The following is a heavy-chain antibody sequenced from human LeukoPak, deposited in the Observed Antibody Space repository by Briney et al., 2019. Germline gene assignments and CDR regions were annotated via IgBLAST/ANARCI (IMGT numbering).Heavy chain of an antibody. Sequence: ASMKVSCKASGYTFSDYYIHWVRQSPGQGLEWMGWINTKGASTKYAQKFQGRVTMTRDTSINTVYMELSRLTSDDTAIYYCARDAEYGSGSMWLLDPWGQGTQVTVSS. CDR2: INTKGAST. D-gene: IGHD3-10*01. CDR3: ARDAEYGSGSMWLLDP. CDR1: GYTFSDYY. J-gene: IGHJ5*02. V-gene: IGHV1-2*02.